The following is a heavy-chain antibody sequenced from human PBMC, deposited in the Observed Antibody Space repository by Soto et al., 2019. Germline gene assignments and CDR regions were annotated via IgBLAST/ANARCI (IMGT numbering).Heavy chain of an antibody. D-gene: IGHD6-6*01. CDR3: ARDVCSSSSPGPHYYYGMDV. V-gene: IGHV1-18*04. Sequence: ASVKVSCKASGYTFTSYGISWVRQAPGQGLEWMGWSSAYNGNTNYAQKLQGRVTMATDTSTSTAYMELRSLRSDDAAVYYCARDVCSSSSPGPHYYYGMDVWGQGTTVTVSS. CDR2: SSAYNGNT. CDR1: GYTFTSYG. J-gene: IGHJ6*02.